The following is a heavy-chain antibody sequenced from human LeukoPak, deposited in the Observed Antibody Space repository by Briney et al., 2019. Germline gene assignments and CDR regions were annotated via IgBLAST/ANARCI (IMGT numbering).Heavy chain of an antibody. CDR3: ASVSVVVVAASDYFDY. CDR1: GFTFSSYW. D-gene: IGHD2-15*01. J-gene: IGHJ4*02. CDR2: MKQDGSEK. V-gene: IGHV3-7*01. Sequence: GGSLRLSCAASGFTFSSYWMSWVRQAPGKGLEWVAKMKQDGSEKYYVDSVKGRFTISRDNAKNSLYLQMNSVRAEDTAVYYCASVSVVVVAASDYFDYWGQGTLVTVSS.